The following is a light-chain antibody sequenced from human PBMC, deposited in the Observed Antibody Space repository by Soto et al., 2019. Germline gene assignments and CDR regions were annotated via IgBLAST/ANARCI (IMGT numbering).Light chain of an antibody. CDR2: NNN. Sequence: QSVLTQPPSASGTPGQRVTIACSGSSSNIGSTTVKWYQQLPGTAPKLLIYNNNQRPSGVPDRFSGSKSGTSASLAISGLQSEDEADYYCAAWYDSLNGVVFGGGTQLTVL. J-gene: IGLJ3*02. V-gene: IGLV1-44*01. CDR3: AAWYDSLNGVV. CDR1: SSNIGSTT.